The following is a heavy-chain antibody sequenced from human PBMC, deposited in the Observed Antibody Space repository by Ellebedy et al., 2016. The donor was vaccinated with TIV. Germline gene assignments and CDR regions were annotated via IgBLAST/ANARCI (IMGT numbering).Heavy chain of an antibody. Sequence: PGGSLRLSCAASGFTVSSNYMSWVRLAPGKGLEWVSVIYSGGSTDYADSVKGRFTISRDNSKNTLYLQMNSLRAEDTTVYYCARDGYLSPNWFDPWGQGTLVTVSS. D-gene: IGHD5-12*01. J-gene: IGHJ5*02. CDR3: ARDGYLSPNWFDP. CDR1: GFTVSSNY. V-gene: IGHV3-53*01. CDR2: IYSGGST.